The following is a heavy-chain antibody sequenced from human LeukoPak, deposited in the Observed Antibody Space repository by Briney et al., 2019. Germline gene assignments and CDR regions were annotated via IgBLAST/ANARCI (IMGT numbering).Heavy chain of an antibody. CDR1: GGTFSSYA. J-gene: IGHJ3*02. V-gene: IGHV1-69*13. CDR2: IIPIFGTA. CDR3: AREGIADDAFDI. D-gene: IGHD2-21*01. Sequence: SVKVSCKASGGTFSSYAISWVRQAPGHGLEWMGGIIPIFGTANYAQKFQGRVTITADESTSTAYMELSSLRSEDTAVYYCAREGIADDAFDIWGQGTMVTVSS.